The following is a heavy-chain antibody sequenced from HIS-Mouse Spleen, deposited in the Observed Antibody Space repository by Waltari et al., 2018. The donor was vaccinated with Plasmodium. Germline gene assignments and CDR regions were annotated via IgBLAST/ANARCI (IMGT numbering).Heavy chain of an antibody. D-gene: IGHD6-13*01. CDR1: GFTFSSYW. V-gene: IGHV3-7*01. J-gene: IGHJ2*01. CDR2: IKQDGSEK. Sequence: EVQLVESGGGLVQPGGSLRLSGADSGFTFSSYWMSWVRQAPGKGLEWVANIKQDGSEKYYVDSVKGRFTISRDNAKSSLYLQMNSLRAEDTAVYYCASSWYWYFDLWGRGTLVTVSS. CDR3: ASSWYWYFDL.